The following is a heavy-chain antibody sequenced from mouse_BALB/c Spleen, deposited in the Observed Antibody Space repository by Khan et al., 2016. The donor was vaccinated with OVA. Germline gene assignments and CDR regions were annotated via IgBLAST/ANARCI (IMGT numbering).Heavy chain of an antibody. CDR2: ISYSGRT. CDR3: ARSVTITTVVATDFDY. V-gene: IGHV3-2*02. J-gene: IGHJ2*01. D-gene: IGHD1-1*01. CDR1: GYSITSDYA. Sequence: EVQLQESGPGLVKPSQSLFLTCTVTGYSITSDYAWNWIRQFPGNKLEWLGYISYSGRTSYNLSLKSRISITRDTSRNQFFLQLKSVTTEDTATYYCARSVTITTVVATDFDYWGQGTTLTVSS.